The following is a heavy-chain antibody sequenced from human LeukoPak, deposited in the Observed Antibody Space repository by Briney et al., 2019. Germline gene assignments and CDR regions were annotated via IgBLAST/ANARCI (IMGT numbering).Heavy chain of an antibody. CDR1: GGSISSYY. J-gene: IGHJ6*02. D-gene: IGHD3-3*01. V-gene: IGHV4-59*01. CDR3: ARDRGDDFWSGYFGGMDV. CDR2: IYYSGST. Sequence: SETLSLTCTVSGGSISSYYWSWIRQPPGKGLEWIGYIYYSGSTNYNPSLKSRVTISVEESKNQFSLKLSSVTAADTAVYYCARDRGDDFWSGYFGGMDVWGQGTTVTVSS.